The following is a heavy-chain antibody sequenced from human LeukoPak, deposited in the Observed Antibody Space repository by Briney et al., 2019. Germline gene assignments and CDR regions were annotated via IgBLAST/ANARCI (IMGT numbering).Heavy chain of an antibody. Sequence: ASVKVSCKASGGTFSSYATSWVRQAPGQGLEWMGGIIPIFGTANYAQKFQGRVTITADESTSTAYMELSSLRSEDTAVYYCARGDTYYDFWSGYSRHFDPWGQGTLVTVSS. CDR2: IIPIFGTA. V-gene: IGHV1-69*01. CDR1: GGTFSSYA. CDR3: ARGDTYYDFWSGYSRHFDP. J-gene: IGHJ5*02. D-gene: IGHD3-3*01.